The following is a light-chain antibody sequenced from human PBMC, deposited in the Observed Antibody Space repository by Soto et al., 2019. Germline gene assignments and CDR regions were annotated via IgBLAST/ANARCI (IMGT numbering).Light chain of an antibody. V-gene: IGKV1-5*01. Sequence: DIQMTQSPSILSASVGDRVTITCRASQSIRSWLAWYQQKPGKAPKLLIYDAYSLESGVPSRFSGSGSGTEFTLTISSLQPDDFATYYCQQYNTFSPWTFGQGTKVDIK. CDR3: QQYNTFSPWT. CDR2: DAY. J-gene: IGKJ1*01. CDR1: QSIRSW.